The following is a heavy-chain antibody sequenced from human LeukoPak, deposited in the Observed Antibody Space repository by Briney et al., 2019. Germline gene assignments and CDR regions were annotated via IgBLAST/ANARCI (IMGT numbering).Heavy chain of an antibody. CDR2: IKQDGSEK. CDR3: ARVPPYSSSWYGFFDY. Sequence: PGGSLRLSCAASGFTFSSYWMSWVRQAPGKGLEWVANIKQDGSEKYYVDSVKGRFTISRDNAKNSLYLQMNSLRAEDTAVYYCARVPPYSSSWYGFFDYWGQGTLVTVSS. V-gene: IGHV3-7*01. D-gene: IGHD6-13*01. CDR1: GFTFSSYW. J-gene: IGHJ4*02.